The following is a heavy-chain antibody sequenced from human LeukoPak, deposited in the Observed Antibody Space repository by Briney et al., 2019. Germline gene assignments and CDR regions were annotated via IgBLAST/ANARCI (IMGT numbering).Heavy chain of an antibody. Sequence: PGGSLRLSCAASGFTFSSYWMHWVRQAPGKGLVWVSRINTDGSSTSYADSVKGRFTISRDNAKNTLYLQMNSLRAEDTAVYYCARPIYYYDSSGHPVTADAFDIWGQGTMVTVSS. V-gene: IGHV3-74*01. CDR1: GFTFSSYW. CDR2: INTDGSST. CDR3: ARPIYYYDSSGHPVTADAFDI. D-gene: IGHD3-22*01. J-gene: IGHJ3*02.